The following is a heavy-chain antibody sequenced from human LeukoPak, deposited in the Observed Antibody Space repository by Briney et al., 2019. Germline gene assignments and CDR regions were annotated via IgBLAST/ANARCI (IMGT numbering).Heavy chain of an antibody. J-gene: IGHJ4*02. Sequence: PSETLSLTCTVSAGSISSSSYYRGWIRQPPGKGLEWIGSIYYSGSTYYNPSLKSRVTISVDTSKNQFSLKLSSVTAADTAVYYCARAYCGGDCYDTYYFDYWGQGTLVTVSS. CDR2: IYYSGST. D-gene: IGHD2-21*02. CDR3: ARAYCGGDCYDTYYFDY. V-gene: IGHV4-39*07. CDR1: AGSISSSSYY.